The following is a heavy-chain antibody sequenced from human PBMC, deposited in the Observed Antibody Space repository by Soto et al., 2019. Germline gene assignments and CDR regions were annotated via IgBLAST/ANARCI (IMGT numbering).Heavy chain of an antibody. D-gene: IGHD2-2*02. Sequence: AVKVSCKASGCTFNSYAISWVRQAPGQGLEWMGGIIPIFGTANYAQKFQGRVTITADESTGTAYMELSSLRSEDTAVYYCARDKGGCSSTRCYTRDGYYYYGMDVWGQGTMVTVSS. CDR1: GCTFNSYA. J-gene: IGHJ6*02. V-gene: IGHV1-69*13. CDR2: IIPIFGTA. CDR3: ARDKGGCSSTRCYTRDGYYYYGMDV.